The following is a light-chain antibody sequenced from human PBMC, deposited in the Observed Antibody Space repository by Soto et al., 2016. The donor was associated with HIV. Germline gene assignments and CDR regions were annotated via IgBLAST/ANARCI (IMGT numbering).Light chain of an antibody. V-gene: IGLV3-19*01. Sequence: SSELTQDPAVSVALGQTVRITCQGDSLRIYYASWYQQKPGQAPLLIFYGKNNRPSGIPDRFSGSTSGNTASLTIAGAQAEDEADYYCNSRDSSGDHVMFGGRDQADRP. CDR1: SLRIYY. CDR3: NSRDSSGDHVM. J-gene: IGLJ3*02. CDR2: GKN.